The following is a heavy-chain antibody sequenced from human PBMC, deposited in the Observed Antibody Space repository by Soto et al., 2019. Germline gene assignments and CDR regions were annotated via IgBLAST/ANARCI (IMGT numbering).Heavy chain of an antibody. CDR2: ISYDGSNK. Sequence: PGGSLRRSCAASGFTVNSYAMHWVRQEPGKGLEWVAVISYDGSNKYYADSVKGRFTISRDNSKNTLYLQMNSLRAEDTAVYYCATTDPPYYDFWSGYYYTYWGQGTLVTVSS. CDR3: ATTDPPYYDFWSGYYYTY. D-gene: IGHD3-3*01. V-gene: IGHV3-30-3*01. CDR1: GFTVNSYA. J-gene: IGHJ4*02.